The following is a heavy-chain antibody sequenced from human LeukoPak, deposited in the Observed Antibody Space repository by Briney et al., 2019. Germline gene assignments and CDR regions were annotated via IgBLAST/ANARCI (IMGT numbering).Heavy chain of an antibody. D-gene: IGHD1-14*01. Sequence: GGSLRLSCAASGFTFSSYAMHWVRQAPGKGLEYVSAISSNGGSTYYANSVKGRFTISRDNSKNTLYLQMGSLRAEDMAVYYCARDSGQVFGAFDIWGQGTMVTVSS. CDR3: ARDSGQVFGAFDI. CDR1: GFTFSSYA. CDR2: ISSNGGST. V-gene: IGHV3-64*01. J-gene: IGHJ3*02.